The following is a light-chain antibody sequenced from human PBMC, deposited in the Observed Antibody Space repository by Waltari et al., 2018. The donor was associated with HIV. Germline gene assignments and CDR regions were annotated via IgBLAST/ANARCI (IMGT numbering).Light chain of an antibody. CDR1: SSTLANDY. CDR2: DNN. V-gene: IGLV1-51*01. J-gene: IGLJ2*01. CDR3: GTWDPRLSVGV. Sequence: QSVLTQPPSVSAAPGQTVTISCSGSSSTLANDYVSWYQHVPGAPPKLLIYDNNKRPSGIPDRFSGSKSGTSATLDITGLQTGDEADYYCGTWDPRLSVGVFGGGTKLTVL.